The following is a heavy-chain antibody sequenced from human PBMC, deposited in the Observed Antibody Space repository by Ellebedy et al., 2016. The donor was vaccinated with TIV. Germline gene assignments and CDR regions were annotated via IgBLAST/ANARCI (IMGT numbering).Heavy chain of an antibody. CDR3: ARDHPGSSGWYVH. Sequence: GESLKISXAASGFTFSSYAMHWVRQAPGKGLEWVAVISYDGSNKYYADSVKGRFTISRDNSKNTLYLQMNSLRAEDTAVYYCARDHPGSSGWYVHWGQGTLVTVSS. CDR2: ISYDGSNK. D-gene: IGHD6-19*01. CDR1: GFTFSSYA. J-gene: IGHJ4*02. V-gene: IGHV3-30-3*01.